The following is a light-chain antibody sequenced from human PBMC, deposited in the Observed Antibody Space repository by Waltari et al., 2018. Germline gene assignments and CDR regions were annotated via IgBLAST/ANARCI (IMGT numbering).Light chain of an antibody. J-gene: IGKJ4*01. Sequence: DIVLTQSPATLSLSPGERATLSCRASQSISSYLAWYQQKPGQAPSLLIYDTSNRATGIPTRFSGSGFGTDFSLTISRLEPEDFAIYYCQQRGNLPLTFGQGTKVEIK. CDR1: QSISSY. CDR2: DTS. V-gene: IGKV3-11*01. CDR3: QQRGNLPLT.